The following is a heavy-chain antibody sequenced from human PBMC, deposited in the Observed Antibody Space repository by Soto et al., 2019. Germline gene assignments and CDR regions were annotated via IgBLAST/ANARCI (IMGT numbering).Heavy chain of an antibody. D-gene: IGHD6-13*01. CDR3: ARDVSPGSSSLYLDAFDI. CDR1: GFTLSAYW. V-gene: IGHV3-7*05. J-gene: IGHJ3*02. CDR2: INRDGSKK. Sequence: EVQREESGGDLVQPGGSLRLSCAASGFTLSAYWMTWVRQAPGKGLEWVANINRDGSKKSYLDSVRGRFTISRDNVGNSLYRQMDSLRADDTALYDCARDVSPGSSSLYLDAFDIWGQGTMVTVSS.